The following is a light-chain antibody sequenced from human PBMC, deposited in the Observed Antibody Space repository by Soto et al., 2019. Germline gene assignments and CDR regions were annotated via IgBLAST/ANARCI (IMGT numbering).Light chain of an antibody. CDR2: DAS. Sequence: DIQMTQSPSTLSASVGDRVTITCRASQSISSWLAWYQQKPGKAPKLLIYDASSLESGVPSRVSGSGSGTEFTLTIDSLQPDDFATYYRQEYKSYSWTFGQGTKVDIK. CDR1: QSISSW. V-gene: IGKV1-5*01. J-gene: IGKJ1*01. CDR3: QEYKSYSWT.